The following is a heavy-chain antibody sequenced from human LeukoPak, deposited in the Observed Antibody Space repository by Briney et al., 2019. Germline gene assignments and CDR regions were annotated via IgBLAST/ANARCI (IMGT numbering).Heavy chain of an antibody. Sequence: SETLSLTCTVSGVSISGYYWSWIRQPPGKGLEWIGYVHYSGSTTYHPSLKSRAAMSFDTSKNQFSLKLNSVTAADTAVYYCAKTFNINLYFFDYWGQGTLVTVSS. D-gene: IGHD2-21*01. V-gene: IGHV4-59*01. CDR1: GVSISGYY. CDR3: AKTFNINLYFFDY. J-gene: IGHJ4*02. CDR2: VHYSGST.